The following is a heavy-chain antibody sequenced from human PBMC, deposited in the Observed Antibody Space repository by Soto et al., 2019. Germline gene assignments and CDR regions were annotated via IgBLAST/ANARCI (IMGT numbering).Heavy chain of an antibody. V-gene: IGHV1-18*01. D-gene: IGHD6-13*01. CDR2: ISAYNGNT. Sequence: GASVKVSCKASGYTFTSYGISWVRQAPGQGLEWMGWISAYNGNTNYAQKLQDRVTMITDTSTRTAYMELRSLTSDDTAVYYCARDWAAALQHWGQGTLVTVSS. CDR1: GYTFTSYG. J-gene: IGHJ1*01. CDR3: ARDWAAALQH.